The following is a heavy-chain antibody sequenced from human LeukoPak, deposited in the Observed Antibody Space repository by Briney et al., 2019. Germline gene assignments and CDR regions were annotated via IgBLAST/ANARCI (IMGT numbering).Heavy chain of an antibody. V-gene: IGHV3-30*02. J-gene: IGHJ5*02. CDR2: IRYDGSNK. D-gene: IGHD6-6*01. CDR1: GFTFSSYG. CDR3: AKDLYSSSSRWFDP. Sequence: PGGSLRLSCAASGFTFSSYGMHWVRQAPGKGLEWVAFIRYDGSNKYYADSVKGRFTISRDNSKNTLYLQMNSLRAEDTAVYYCAKDLYSSSSRWFDPWGQGTLVTVSS.